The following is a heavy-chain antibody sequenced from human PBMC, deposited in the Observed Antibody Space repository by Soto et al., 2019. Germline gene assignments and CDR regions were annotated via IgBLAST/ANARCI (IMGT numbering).Heavy chain of an antibody. Sequence: GGSLRLSGAASGFTFSSYAMSWVRQAPGKGLEWVSAISGSGGSTYYADSVKGRFTISRDNSKNTLYLQMNSLRAEDTAVYYCAKGTCSGGSCYGMDVWGQGTTVTVSS. CDR1: GFTFSSYA. D-gene: IGHD2-15*01. J-gene: IGHJ6*02. CDR3: AKGTCSGGSCYGMDV. CDR2: ISGSGGST. V-gene: IGHV3-23*01.